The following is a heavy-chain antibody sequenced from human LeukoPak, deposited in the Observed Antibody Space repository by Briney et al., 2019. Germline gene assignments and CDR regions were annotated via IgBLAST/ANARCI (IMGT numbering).Heavy chain of an antibody. CDR2: IYYSGNT. Sequence: PSETLSLTCTVSGGSISSSIYYWGWIRQPPGKSLEWIGHIYYSGNTYYNPSLTSRVTISVDTSKNQFSLKLTSVTAADTAVYYCGRRLYDFATFDSWGQGTLVTVSS. CDR3: GRRLYDFATFDS. V-gene: IGHV4-39*01. J-gene: IGHJ4*02. D-gene: IGHD3/OR15-3a*01. CDR1: GGSISSSIYY.